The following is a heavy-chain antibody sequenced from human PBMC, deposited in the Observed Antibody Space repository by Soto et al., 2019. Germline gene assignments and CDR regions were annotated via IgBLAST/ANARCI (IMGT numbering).Heavy chain of an antibody. CDR2: ISYDGSNK. D-gene: IGHD3-10*01. Sequence: GGSLRLSCAASGFTFSSYGMHWVRQAPGKGLEWVAVISYDGSNKYYADSVKGRFTISRDNSKNTLYLQMNSLRAEDTAVYYCAKDQSLVRGPMPYWGQGTLVTSPQ. CDR3: AKDQSLVRGPMPY. V-gene: IGHV3-30*18. CDR1: GFTFSSYG. J-gene: IGHJ4*02.